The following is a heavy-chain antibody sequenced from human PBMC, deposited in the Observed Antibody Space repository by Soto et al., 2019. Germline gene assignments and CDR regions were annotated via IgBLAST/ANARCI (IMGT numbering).Heavy chain of an antibody. CDR1: GESFSGYY. V-gene: IGHV4-34*01. D-gene: IGHD2-8*01. CDR3: ARSKCTSAVCYGSEFFHY. J-gene: IGHJ4*02. Sequence: SETLSLTCTVYGESFSGYYWRWIRQPPGKGLEWIGEISHRGSPNYNPSLKRRVTISLDTSNNQFSLKLNSVTAADTAVYYCARSKCTSAVCYGSEFFHYWGQGTPVTVSS. CDR2: ISHRGSP.